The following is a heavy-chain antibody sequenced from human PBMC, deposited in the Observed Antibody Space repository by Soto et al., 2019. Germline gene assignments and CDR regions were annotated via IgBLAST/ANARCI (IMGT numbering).Heavy chain of an antibody. Sequence: QVQLQESGPGLVKPSQTLSLTCTVSGGSISSGGYYWSWIRQHPGKGLEWIGYIHYSGTTYYNPYLKSPVTISVDTSKNQFSLKLSSVTAADSAVYYCARLIDYYDSSGYYGAFDIWGQGTMVTVSS. CDR1: GGSISSGGYY. D-gene: IGHD3-22*01. CDR2: IHYSGTT. V-gene: IGHV4-31*01. CDR3: ARLIDYYDSSGYYGAFDI. J-gene: IGHJ3*02.